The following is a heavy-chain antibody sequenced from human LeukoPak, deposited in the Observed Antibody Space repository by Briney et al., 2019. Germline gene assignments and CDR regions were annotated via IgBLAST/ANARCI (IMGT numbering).Heavy chain of an antibody. CDR1: GFTISSYA. V-gene: IGHV3-64D*06. Sequence: GGSLRLSCSVSGFTISSYAMHWVRQAPGKGLEYVSSISSDGGSTFYADSVKGRFTISRDNSKNTLSLQMSSLRTEDTAVYYCVKDRWADYWGQGTLVTVSS. CDR2: ISSDGGST. CDR3: VKDRWADY. D-gene: IGHD4-23*01. J-gene: IGHJ4*02.